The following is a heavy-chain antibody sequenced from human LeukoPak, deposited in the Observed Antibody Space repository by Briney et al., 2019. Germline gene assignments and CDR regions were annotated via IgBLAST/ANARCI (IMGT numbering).Heavy chain of an antibody. J-gene: IGHJ4*02. CDR2: ISYDGSNK. CDR1: GFTFSSYA. Sequence: RSGGSLRLSCAASGFTFSSYAMHWVRQAPGKGLEWVAVISYDGSNKYYADSVKGRFTISRDNSKNTLYLQMNSLRAEDTAVYYCARDGEVRGVGIDYWGQGTLVTVSS. CDR3: ARDGEVRGVGIDY. D-gene: IGHD3-10*01. V-gene: IGHV3-30-3*01.